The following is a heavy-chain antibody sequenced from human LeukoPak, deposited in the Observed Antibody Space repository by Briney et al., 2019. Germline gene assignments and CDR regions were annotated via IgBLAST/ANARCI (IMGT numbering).Heavy chain of an antibody. Sequence: GGSLRLSCAASGFTFSDYYMSWIRQAPGKGLEWVSYISSSGSTIYNADSVKGRFTISRDNAKNSLYLQMNSLRAEDTAVYYCASARSGSYIDYWGQGTLVTVSS. CDR2: ISSSGSTI. CDR3: ASARSGSYIDY. CDR1: GFTFSDYY. J-gene: IGHJ4*02. D-gene: IGHD3-3*01. V-gene: IGHV3-11*04.